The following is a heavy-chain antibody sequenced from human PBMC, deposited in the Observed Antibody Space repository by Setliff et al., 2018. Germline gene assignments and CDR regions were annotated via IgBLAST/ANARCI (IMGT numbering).Heavy chain of an antibody. CDR1: GFSLSTSGIC. V-gene: IGHV2-70*11. Sequence: SGPTLVNPQTLTLTCTFSGFSLSTSGICVSWIRQPPGKALEWLARIDWDDDKYYTPSLKTRLTISKDTSKNQVVLTMTNMDPVDTATYYCAAASNYYDYWGQGTLVTVSS. J-gene: IGHJ4*02. CDR3: AAASNYYDY. CDR2: IDWDDDK.